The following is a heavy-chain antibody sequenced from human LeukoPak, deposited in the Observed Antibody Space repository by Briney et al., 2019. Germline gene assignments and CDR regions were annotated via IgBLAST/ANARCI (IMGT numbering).Heavy chain of an antibody. CDR2: IYYSGST. D-gene: IGHD2-15*01. Sequence: SETLSLTCTVSGGSISSSSYYWGWIRQPPGKGLEWIGSIYYSGSTYYNPSLKSRVTISVDTSKNQFSLKLSSVTAADTAVYYCASLGYCSGGSCYYAFDIWGQGTMVTVSS. J-gene: IGHJ3*02. CDR1: GGSISSSSYY. CDR3: ASLGYCSGGSCYYAFDI. V-gene: IGHV4-39*07.